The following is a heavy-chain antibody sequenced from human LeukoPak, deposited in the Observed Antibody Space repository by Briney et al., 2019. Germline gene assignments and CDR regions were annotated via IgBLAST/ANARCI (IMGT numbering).Heavy chain of an antibody. CDR3: ARALSTVTTYFDS. Sequence: SETLSLTCTVSGYSISSGYYWGWIRQPPGKGLEWIGSIYHSGSTYHNPSLKSRVTISVDTSKNQFSLELSSVTAADTAVFYCARALSTVTTYFDSWGQGTLVTVSS. V-gene: IGHV4-38-2*02. CDR1: GYSISSGYY. CDR2: IYHSGST. D-gene: IGHD4-17*01. J-gene: IGHJ4*02.